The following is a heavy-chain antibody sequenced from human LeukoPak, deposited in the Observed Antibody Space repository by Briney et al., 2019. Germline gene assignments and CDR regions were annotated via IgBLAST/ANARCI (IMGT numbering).Heavy chain of an antibody. CDR1: GFTFSSYS. Sequence: GGSLRLSCAASGFTFSSYSMSWVRQAPGKGLEWVSSISSSSSYIYYADSVKGRFTISRDNAKNSLYLQMNSLRAEDTAVYYCARDAITMVRGVIGWLDPWGQGTLVTVSS. V-gene: IGHV3-21*01. CDR3: ARDAITMVRGVIGWLDP. J-gene: IGHJ5*02. CDR2: ISSSSSYI. D-gene: IGHD3-10*01.